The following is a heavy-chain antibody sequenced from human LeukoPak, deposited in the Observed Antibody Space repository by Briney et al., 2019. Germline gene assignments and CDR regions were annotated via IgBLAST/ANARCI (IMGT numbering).Heavy chain of an antibody. CDR2: INHSGST. D-gene: IGHD2-8*01. Sequence: SETLSLTCTASGGSISSSSYYWGWIRQPPGKGLEWIGEINHSGSTNYNPSLKSRVTISVDTSKNQFSLKLSSVTAADTAVYYCARGACTNGVCDYSYYGMDVWGQGTTVTVSS. CDR3: ARGACTNGVCDYSYYGMDV. V-gene: IGHV4-39*07. J-gene: IGHJ6*02. CDR1: GGSISSSSYY.